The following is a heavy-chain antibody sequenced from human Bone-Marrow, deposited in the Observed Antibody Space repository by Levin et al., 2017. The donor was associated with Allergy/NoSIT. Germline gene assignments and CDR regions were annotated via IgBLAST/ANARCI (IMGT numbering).Heavy chain of an antibody. CDR1: GESFRGYY. D-gene: IGHD1-14*01. J-gene: IGHJ6*03. CDR2: INHVGST. Sequence: PSETLSLTCAVYGESFRGYYWTWIRQAPGKGLEWIGEINHVGSTNYNLSLKSRVTISIDTSKNQFSLKVNSVTAADTAVYYCARGRKYQLLHYYYYYMDVWGKGTTVTVSS. CDR3: ARGRKYQLLHYYYYYMDV. V-gene: IGHV4-34*01.